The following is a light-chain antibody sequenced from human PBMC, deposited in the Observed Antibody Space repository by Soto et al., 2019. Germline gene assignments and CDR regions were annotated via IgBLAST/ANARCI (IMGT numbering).Light chain of an antibody. CDR1: QSLLHSNGYNY. CDR2: LGS. V-gene: IGKV2-28*01. J-gene: IGKJ2*03. Sequence: EIVMTQSPLSLPVTPGEPASISFRSSQSLLHSNGYNYLDWYLQKPGQSPQLLIYLGSNRASGVPGRFSSSGSGRYFTVEMSRVQAEDVGVYYCIQALRTPHYSLGQG. CDR3: IQALRTPHYS.